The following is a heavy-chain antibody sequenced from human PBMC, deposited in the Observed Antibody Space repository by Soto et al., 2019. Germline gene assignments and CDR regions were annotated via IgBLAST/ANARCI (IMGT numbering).Heavy chain of an antibody. CDR2: ISSSSSTI. CDR1: GFTFSSYS. CDR3: AREVRSYDDILTGPDAFDI. J-gene: IGHJ3*02. D-gene: IGHD3-9*01. Sequence: GGSLRLSCAASGFTFSSYSMNWVRQAPGKGLEWVSYISSSSSTIYYADSVKGRFTISRDKAKNSLYLQMNSLRAEDTAVYYCAREVRSYDDILTGPDAFDIWGQGTMVTVSS. V-gene: IGHV3-48*01.